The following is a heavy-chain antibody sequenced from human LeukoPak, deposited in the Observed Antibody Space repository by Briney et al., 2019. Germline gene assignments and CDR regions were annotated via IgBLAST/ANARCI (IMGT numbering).Heavy chain of an antibody. V-gene: IGHV3-7*01. CDR2: INKVATAK. Sequence: AGSLSLSCATSGFTFSNNFMSWVCHAQGQGLEWEANINKVATAKCYVDSVRGRFTIYRDNAKNSLYLQMDSLRGEDTAVYYCARDRESNWYPYLDAWGQGTLVTVSS. D-gene: IGHD6-13*01. CDR3: ARDRESNWYPYLDA. J-gene: IGHJ4*02. CDR1: GFTFSNNF.